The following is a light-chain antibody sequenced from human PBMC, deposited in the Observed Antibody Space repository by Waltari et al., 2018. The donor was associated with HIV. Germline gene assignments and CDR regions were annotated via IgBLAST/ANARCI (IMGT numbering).Light chain of an antibody. CDR1: SSTFGNDF. V-gene: IGLV1-51*01. CDR3: GTWDASLSVGV. Sequence: QSVLTQPPSVSAAPGQKVTISCSVSSTFGNDFVSWYQHLPGSAPNLLIYDNNKRPSGISDRFSGSKSGTSATLGITGLQTGDEADYYCGTWDASLSVGVFGGGTKLTVL. CDR2: DNN. J-gene: IGLJ3*02.